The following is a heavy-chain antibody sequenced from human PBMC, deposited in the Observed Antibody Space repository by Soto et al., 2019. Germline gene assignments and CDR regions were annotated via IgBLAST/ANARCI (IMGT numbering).Heavy chain of an antibody. Sequence: PSETLSHTCAVSSGSISSSNWWSWVRQPPGKGLEWIGEIYHSGSTTYNPSLKSRVTISVDKSKNQFSLKLSSVTAADTAVYYCARVVGPQYYYMDVWGKGTTVTVSS. CDR3: ARVVGPQYYYMDV. D-gene: IGHD2-15*01. CDR2: IYHSGST. CDR1: SGSISSSNW. V-gene: IGHV4-4*02. J-gene: IGHJ6*03.